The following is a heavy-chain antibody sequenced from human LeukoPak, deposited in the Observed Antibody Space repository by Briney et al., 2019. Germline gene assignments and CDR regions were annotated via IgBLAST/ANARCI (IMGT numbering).Heavy chain of an antibody. CDR2: VSLDGSKT. CDR1: GFTFSYYG. Sequence: PGGSLRLSCAASGFTFSYYGMHWVRQAPGKGLEWLAIVSLDGSKTYYADSVKGRFTISRDNSKNTLYLQMNSLRSEDTAVYYCARDGDTSGHFSHNDYWGLGTLVTVSS. V-gene: IGHV3-30*03. D-gene: IGHD3-22*01. CDR3: ARDGDTSGHFSHNDY. J-gene: IGHJ4*02.